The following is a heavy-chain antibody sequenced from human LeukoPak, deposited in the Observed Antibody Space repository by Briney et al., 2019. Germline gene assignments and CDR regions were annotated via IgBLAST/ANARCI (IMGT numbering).Heavy chain of an antibody. Sequence: ASVKVSCKASGGTFSRYAISWVRQAPGQGLEWMGGIIPIFGTANYAQKFQGRVTITADESSTTAYMEPSGLRSGDTAVYYCATDASIYDSRGYYYLWWGQGTLVTVSS. J-gene: IGHJ4*02. D-gene: IGHD3-22*01. V-gene: IGHV1-69*13. CDR3: ATDASIYDSRGYYYLW. CDR2: IIPIFGTA. CDR1: GGTFSRYA.